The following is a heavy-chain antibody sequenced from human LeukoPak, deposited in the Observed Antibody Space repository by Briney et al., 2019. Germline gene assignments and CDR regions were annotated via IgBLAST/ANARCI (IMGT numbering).Heavy chain of an antibody. J-gene: IGHJ4*02. V-gene: IGHV4-61*02. D-gene: IGHD6-19*01. CDR1: GGSISSGSYY. CDR2: IYTSGST. Sequence: SETLSLTCTVSGGSISSGSYYWSWIRQPAGKGLEWIGRIYTSGSTNYNPSLKSRVTISVDTSKNQFSLKLSSVTAADTAVYYCARRSGWYSFDYWGQGTLVTVSS. CDR3: ARRSGWYSFDY.